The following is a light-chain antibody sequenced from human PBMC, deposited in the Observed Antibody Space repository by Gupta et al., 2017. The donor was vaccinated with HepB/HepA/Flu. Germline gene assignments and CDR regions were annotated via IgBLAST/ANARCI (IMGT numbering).Light chain of an antibody. CDR1: SSDVGDYNY. Sequence: QSALTQPRSVSGSPGQSVTISCTGTSSDVGDYNYVSWYQHHPGTAPILMIADVSKRPSGLPGRCAANKSGTTAFTNTSAHEAEDDAYYYCSQYERRNIVVFGTGTKLTVL. V-gene: IGLV2-11*01. J-gene: IGLJ2*01. CDR2: DVS. CDR3: SQYERRNIVV.